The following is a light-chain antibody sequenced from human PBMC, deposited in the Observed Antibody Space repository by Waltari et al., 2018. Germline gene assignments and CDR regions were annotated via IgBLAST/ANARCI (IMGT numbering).Light chain of an antibody. CDR1: SNDVGGYNY. Sequence: QSALTQPASVSGSPGQSITISCTGTSNDVGGYNYVSWYQQHPGKAPKLMIFDVTDRPAGVSNRFSGSKSGNTASLTISGLQSEDEADYYCCSYTSSSTLLFGGGTRLTVL. CDR2: DVT. J-gene: IGLJ2*01. CDR3: CSYTSSSTLL. V-gene: IGLV2-14*03.